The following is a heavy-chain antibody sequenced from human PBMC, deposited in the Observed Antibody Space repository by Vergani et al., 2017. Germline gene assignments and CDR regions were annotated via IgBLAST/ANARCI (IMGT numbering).Heavy chain of an antibody. CDR1: GFTFSDYY. CDR3: ARDQGVRDAFDI. CDR2: ISSSSSYT. J-gene: IGHJ3*02. D-gene: IGHD3-16*01. Sequence: QVQLVESGGGLVKPGGSLRLSCAASGFTFSDYYMSWIRQAPGKGLEWVSYISSSSSYTNYADSVKGRFTISRDNAKISLYLQMNSLRAEDTAVYYCARDQGVRDAFDIWGQGTMVTVSS. V-gene: IGHV3-11*06.